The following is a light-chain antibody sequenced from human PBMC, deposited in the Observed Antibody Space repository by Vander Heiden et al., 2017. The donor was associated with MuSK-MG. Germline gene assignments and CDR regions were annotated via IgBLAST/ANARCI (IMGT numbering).Light chain of an antibody. CDR1: QSVSSY. CDR3: QQRSNWPPWT. Sequence: PGERATLSCRASQSVSSYLAWYQQKPGQAPRLLIYDASNRATGIPARFSGSGYGKDFTLTISSREPEDFAVYYCQQRSNWPPWTFGQGTKVEIK. CDR2: DAS. J-gene: IGKJ1*01. V-gene: IGKV3-11*01.